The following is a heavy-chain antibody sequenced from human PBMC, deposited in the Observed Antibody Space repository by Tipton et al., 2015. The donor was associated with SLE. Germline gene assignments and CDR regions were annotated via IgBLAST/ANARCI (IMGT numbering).Heavy chain of an antibody. J-gene: IGHJ4*02. CDR3: ARGGYYGSGSSDY. Sequence: TLSLTCTVSGGSISSSSYYWGWIRQPPGKGLEWIGSIYYSGSTYYNPSLKSRVTISVDTSKNQFSLKLSSVTAADTAVYYCARGGYYGSGSSDYWGQGTLVTVSS. CDR1: GGSISSSSYY. CDR2: IYYSGST. D-gene: IGHD3-10*01. V-gene: IGHV4-39*07.